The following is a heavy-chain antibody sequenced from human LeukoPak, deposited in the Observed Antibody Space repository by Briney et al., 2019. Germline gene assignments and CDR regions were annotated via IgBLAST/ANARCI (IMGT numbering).Heavy chain of an antibody. D-gene: IGHD1-1*01. Sequence: GGSMRLSCAASGFTFSDYDMHWVRQATGKGLEWVSAIGTAGDTYYTGSVKGRFTISRENAKNSLYLQMNSLRAGDTAVYYCARVAKERVGGVYYFDYWGQGTLVTVSS. CDR3: ARVAKERVGGVYYFDY. CDR2: IGTAGDT. V-gene: IGHV3-13*01. CDR1: GFTFSDYD. J-gene: IGHJ4*02.